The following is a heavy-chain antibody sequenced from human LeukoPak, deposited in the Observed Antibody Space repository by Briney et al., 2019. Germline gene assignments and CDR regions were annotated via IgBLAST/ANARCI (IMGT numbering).Heavy chain of an antibody. CDR1: GYTFTSYD. CDR2: MNPNSGNT. CDR3: ARGPYVDTAMATDY. V-gene: IGHV1-8*01. D-gene: IGHD5-18*01. J-gene: IGHJ4*02. Sequence: ASGKVSCKASGYTFTSYDINWVRQATGQGLEWMGWMNPNSGNTGYAQKFQGRVTMTRNTSISTAYMELSSLRSEDTAVYYCARGPYVDTAMATDYWGQGTLVTVSS.